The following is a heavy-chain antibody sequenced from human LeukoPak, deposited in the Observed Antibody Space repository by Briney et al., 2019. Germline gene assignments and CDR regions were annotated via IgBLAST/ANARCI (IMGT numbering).Heavy chain of an antibody. D-gene: IGHD3-10*01. CDR3: ATETRNGGFDY. CDR1: GGSISSGDYY. Sequence: SQTLSLTCTVSGGSISSGDYYWSWIRQPPGKGLEWIGYIYYSGSTYYNPSLKSRVTISVDTSKNQFSLKLSSVTAADTAVYFCATETRNGGFDYWGQGTLVTVSS. J-gene: IGHJ4*02. CDR2: IYYSGST. V-gene: IGHV4-30-4*08.